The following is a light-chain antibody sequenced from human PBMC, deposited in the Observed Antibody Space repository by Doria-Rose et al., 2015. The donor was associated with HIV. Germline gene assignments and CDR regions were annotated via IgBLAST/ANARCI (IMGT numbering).Light chain of an antibody. J-gene: IGKJ1*01. CDR1: QSFSSTY. CDR2: DGS. CDR3: HQYGTSWT. V-gene: IGKV3-20*01. Sequence: TQSPGTLSLSPGERATLSCRASQSFSSTYLAWYQQKPGQAPSLLIYDGSTRPTDIPDRFSASGSGTDSTLTINRLEPEDSALYYCHQYGTSWTFGQGTKVEI.